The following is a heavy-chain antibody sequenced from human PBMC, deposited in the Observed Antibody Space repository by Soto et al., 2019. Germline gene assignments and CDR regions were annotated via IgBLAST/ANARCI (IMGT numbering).Heavy chain of an antibody. CDR2: INPDSGDT. D-gene: IGHD3-16*02. CDR1: GFTFTPSI. J-gene: IGHJ4*02. V-gene: IGHV1-2*02. CDR3: ARPLFVWGSYPADY. Sequence: VQLVRSGADVKRPGASLKVSGKAFGFTFTPSIFHWVRQAPGQGLQWMGWINPDSGDTHYAQKFQGRVTLTRDTSISTAYMELSRLRSDDTAVYYCARPLFVWGSYPADYWGQGTLVTVSS.